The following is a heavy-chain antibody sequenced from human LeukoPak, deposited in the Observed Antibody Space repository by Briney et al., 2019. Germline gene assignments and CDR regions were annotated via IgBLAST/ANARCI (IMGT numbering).Heavy chain of an antibody. CDR3: ARSAIYDSSGYYLSKEYYFDY. J-gene: IGHJ4*02. D-gene: IGHD3-22*01. V-gene: IGHV3-74*01. CDR1: GSTFSSYW. CDR2: INSDGSST. Sequence: GGSLRLSCAASGSTFSSYWMHWVRQAPGKGLVWVSRINSDGSSTSYADSVKGRFTISRDNAKNTLYLQMNSLRAEDTAVNYCARSAIYDSSGYYLSKEYYFDYWGQGTLVTVSS.